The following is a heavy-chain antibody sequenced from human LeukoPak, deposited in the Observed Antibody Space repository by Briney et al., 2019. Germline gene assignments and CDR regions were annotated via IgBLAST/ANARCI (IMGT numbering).Heavy chain of an antibody. CDR1: GFTFSSYW. D-gene: IGHD3-10*01. CDR3: ARDRYSYGSGSFYAFDI. Sequence: GGSLRLSCAASGFTFSSYWMSWVRQAPGKGLEWVANIKQDGSEKYYVDSVKGRFTISRDNAKNSLFLQMNSLRAGDTAVYYCARDRYSYGSGSFYAFDIWGQGTMVTVSS. J-gene: IGHJ3*02. CDR2: IKQDGSEK. V-gene: IGHV3-7*01.